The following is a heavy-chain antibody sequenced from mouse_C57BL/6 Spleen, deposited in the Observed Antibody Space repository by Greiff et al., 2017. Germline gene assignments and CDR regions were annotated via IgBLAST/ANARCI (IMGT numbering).Heavy chain of an antibody. CDR3: ADSWGDYAMDY. D-gene: IGHD3-2*01. J-gene: IGHJ4*01. Sequence: EVKLQESGGDLVKPGGSLKLSCAASGFTFSSYGMSWVRQTPDKRLEWVATIRSGGSYTYYPDSVKGRFTIARDNAKNTLYLQMSSLKSEDTAMDYCADSWGDYAMDYWGQGTSVTVSS. CDR1: GFTFSSYG. V-gene: IGHV5-6*01. CDR2: IRSGGSYT.